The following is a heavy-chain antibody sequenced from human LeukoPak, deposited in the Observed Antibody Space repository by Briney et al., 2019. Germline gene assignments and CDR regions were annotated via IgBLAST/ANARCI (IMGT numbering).Heavy chain of an antibody. D-gene: IGHD3-16*01. CDR3: AVGRDDQVLDDAFRGFYYYYMDV. CDR2: IIPIFGTA. J-gene: IGHJ6*03. V-gene: IGHV1-69*06. Sequence: ASVKVSCKASGGTFSSYAISWVRQAPGQGLEWMGGIIPIFGTANYAQKFQGRVTITADKSTSTAYMELSSLRSEDTAVYYCAVGRDDQVLDDAFRGFYYYYMDVWGKGTTVTVSS. CDR1: GGTFSSYA.